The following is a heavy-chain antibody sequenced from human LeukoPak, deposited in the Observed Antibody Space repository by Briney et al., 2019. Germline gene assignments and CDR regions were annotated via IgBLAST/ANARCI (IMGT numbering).Heavy chain of an antibody. CDR1: GYTFSYYA. J-gene: IGHJ4*02. D-gene: IGHD6-13*01. Sequence: GGSLRLSCSASGYTFSYYAIHWVRQAPGKGLEHISTISGDGVNTDHADSVKGRFTISRDNSKSTVYLQVSTLRPEDTAVYYCVKAAGSWFGYFDYWGQGTLVTVSS. CDR2: ISGDGVNT. V-gene: IGHV3-64D*06. CDR3: VKAAGSWFGYFDY.